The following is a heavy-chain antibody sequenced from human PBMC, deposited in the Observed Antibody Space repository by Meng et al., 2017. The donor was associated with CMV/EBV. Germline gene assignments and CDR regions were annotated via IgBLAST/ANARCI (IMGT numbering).Heavy chain of an antibody. CDR2: IYYSGST. CDR3: ARDGSSDDYGGNPGFDY. Sequence: QLPESGPGLVKPSQPLSLTCTVSGGSISSGDYYWSWIRQPPGKGLEWIGYIYYSGSTYYNPSLKSRVTISVDTSKNQFSLKLSSVTAADTAVYYCARDGSSDDYGGNPGFDYWGQGTLVTVSS. J-gene: IGHJ4*02. D-gene: IGHD4-23*01. CDR1: GGSISSGDYY. V-gene: IGHV4-30-4*08.